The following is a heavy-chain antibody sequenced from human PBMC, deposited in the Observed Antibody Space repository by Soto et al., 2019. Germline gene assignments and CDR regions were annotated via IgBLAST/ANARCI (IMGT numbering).Heavy chain of an antibody. V-gene: IGHV1-46*01. CDR2: INCGGGGT. CDR1: GYTFTNYY. CDR3: VREFSGGYFDS. D-gene: IGHD3-10*01. Sequence: QVQLVQSGAEVKKPGASVRVSCKASGYTFTNYYMHWVRQAPGQGLEWVGIINCGGGGTNYAQKCQGRVIMTRDTSTHTVYMDLSSLRSEDTAVYYCVREFSGGYFDSWGQGILVTVST. J-gene: IGHJ4*02.